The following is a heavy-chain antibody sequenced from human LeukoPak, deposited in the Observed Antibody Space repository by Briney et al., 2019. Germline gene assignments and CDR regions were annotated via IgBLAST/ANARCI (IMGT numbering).Heavy chain of an antibody. Sequence: GGSLRLSCAASGFTFSSYGMHWVRQAPGKGLEWVAFIRYDGSNKYYADSVKGRFTISRDNSKNTLYLQMNSLRAEDTAVYYCANLVGDYSKGGGRDWGQGTLVTVSS. J-gene: IGHJ4*02. CDR2: IRYDGSNK. D-gene: IGHD4-11*01. CDR3: ANLVGDYSKGGGRD. V-gene: IGHV3-30*02. CDR1: GFTFSSYG.